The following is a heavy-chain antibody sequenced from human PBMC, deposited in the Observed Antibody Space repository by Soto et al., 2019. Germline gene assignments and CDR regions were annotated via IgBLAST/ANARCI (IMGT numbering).Heavy chain of an antibody. J-gene: IGHJ3*02. Sequence: SETLSLTCTVSGGSISSYYWSWIRQPPGKGLEWIGYIYYSGSTNYNPSLKSRVTISVDTSKNQFSLKLSSVTAADTAVYYCARGGGYDFWSGYYDSPEGHAFDIWGQGTMVTVSS. D-gene: IGHD3-3*01. CDR3: ARGGGYDFWSGYYDSPEGHAFDI. CDR2: IYYSGST. CDR1: GGSISSYY. V-gene: IGHV4-59*01.